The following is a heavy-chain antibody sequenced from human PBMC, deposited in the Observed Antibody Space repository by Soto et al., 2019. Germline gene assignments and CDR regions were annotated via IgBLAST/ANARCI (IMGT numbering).Heavy chain of an antibody. CDR3: ARDNQASSGEIDY. CDR1: GYSISSGYY. Sequence: SETLSLTCAVSGYSISSGYYWGWIRQPPGKGLEWIGSIYHSGSTYYNPSLKSRVTISVDTSKNQFSLKLSSVTAADTAVYYCARDNQASSGEIDYWGQGTLVTVSS. CDR2: IYHSGST. J-gene: IGHJ4*02. D-gene: IGHD3-22*01. V-gene: IGHV4-38-2*02.